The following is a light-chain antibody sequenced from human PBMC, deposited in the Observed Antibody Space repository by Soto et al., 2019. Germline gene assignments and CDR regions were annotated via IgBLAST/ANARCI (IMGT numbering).Light chain of an antibody. Sequence: EIVLTQSPGTLSLSPGERATLSCRASQSASSRYLAWYQQKPGQAPRLLIYGASSRATGIPDRFSGSGSGTDFPLTISRLEPEDFAVYYCQHYGSSRGTFGQGPKVEIK. CDR3: QHYGSSRGT. CDR2: GAS. J-gene: IGKJ1*01. V-gene: IGKV3-20*01. CDR1: QSASSRY.